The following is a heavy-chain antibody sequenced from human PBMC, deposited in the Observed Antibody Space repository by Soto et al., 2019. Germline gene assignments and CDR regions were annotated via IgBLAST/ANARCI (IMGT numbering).Heavy chain of an antibody. D-gene: IGHD5-12*01. Sequence: EVQLVESGGKVVQPGGSLRLSCVASGFTFSVYWMSWVRQAPGEGLEWVARIKFDGSGIQYADSVKGRFSISRDNDGNSVYLQINSLRSEDTAVYYCVIDSGYSSGDAVNHYFDYWGQGAVVTVTS. CDR3: VIDSGYSSGDAVNHYFDY. CDR2: IKFDGSGI. V-gene: IGHV3-7*01. J-gene: IGHJ4*02. CDR1: GFTFSVYW.